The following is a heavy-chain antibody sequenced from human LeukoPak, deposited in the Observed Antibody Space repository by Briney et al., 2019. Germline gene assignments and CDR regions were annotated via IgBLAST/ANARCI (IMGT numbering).Heavy chain of an antibody. D-gene: IGHD6-13*01. CDR3: ALSIPSTGNNYFDY. CDR1: GFIVSSNY. J-gene: IGHJ4*02. V-gene: IGHV3-53*01. CDR2: IYSGSTT. Sequence: GGSLRLSCAASGFIVSSNYLSWVRQAPGKGLEWVSVIYSGSTTYYADSVKGRFTISRDNSKNTLYLQMNSLRADDTAVYYCALSIPSTGNNYFDYWGQGTLVTGSS.